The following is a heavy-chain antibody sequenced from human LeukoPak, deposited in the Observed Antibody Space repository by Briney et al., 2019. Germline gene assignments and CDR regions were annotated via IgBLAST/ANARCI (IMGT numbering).Heavy chain of an antibody. CDR3: ARADRLHGGPYLIGP. J-gene: IGHJ5*02. D-gene: IGHD2-21*01. V-gene: IGHV1-2*02. CDR2: INPNSGGT. Sequence: ASVKVSCKTSGYTFTDYYLHWVGQAPGQGLEWMGWINPNSGGTSSAQKFQGRVTMTRDTSITTVYMEVSWLTSDATAIYYCARADRLHGGPYLIGPWGQGTLVTVSS. CDR1: GYTFTDYY.